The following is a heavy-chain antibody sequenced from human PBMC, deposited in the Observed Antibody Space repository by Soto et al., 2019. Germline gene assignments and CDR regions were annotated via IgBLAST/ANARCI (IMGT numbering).Heavy chain of an antibody. CDR3: ARLRGATTRYYYYYGMDV. Sequence: SETRSLTCAVYGGSFSGYYWSWIRQPPGKGLEWIGEINHSGSTNYNPSLKSRVTISVDTSKNQFSLKLSSVTAADTAVYYCARLRGATTRYYYYYGMDVWGQGTTVT. CDR2: INHSGST. D-gene: IGHD1-26*01. CDR1: GGSFSGYY. V-gene: IGHV4-34*01. J-gene: IGHJ6*02.